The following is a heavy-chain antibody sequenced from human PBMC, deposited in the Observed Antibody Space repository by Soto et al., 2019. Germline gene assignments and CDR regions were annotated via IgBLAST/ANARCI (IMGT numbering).Heavy chain of an antibody. V-gene: IGHV4-39*01. CDR2: IYYSGSA. CDR3: ARRPLVRGIIPYYFDS. J-gene: IGHJ4*02. D-gene: IGHD3-10*01. Sequence: QLQLQESGPGLVKPSETLSLTCTVSGGSINNSSFYWGWVRQPPGKRLEWIGSIYYSGSAYYNPSLQGRLTISVDTSKNQFSLNLSSVTAADTAVYFCARRPLVRGIIPYYFDSWGQGTLVTVSS. CDR1: GGSINNSSFY.